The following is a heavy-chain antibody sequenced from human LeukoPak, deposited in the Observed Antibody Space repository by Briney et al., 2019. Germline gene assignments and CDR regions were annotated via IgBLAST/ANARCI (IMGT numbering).Heavy chain of an antibody. V-gene: IGHV3-11*01. Sequence: GGSLRLSCAASGFTFSDYYMSWIRQAPGKGLEWISDISSSGSTIYYADSVKGRFTISRDNSKNTLYLQMNRLRADDTAVYYCAKDAGGGVAYWGQGTLVTVSS. CDR3: AKDAGGGVAY. CDR1: GFTFSDYY. J-gene: IGHJ4*02. CDR2: ISSSGSTI.